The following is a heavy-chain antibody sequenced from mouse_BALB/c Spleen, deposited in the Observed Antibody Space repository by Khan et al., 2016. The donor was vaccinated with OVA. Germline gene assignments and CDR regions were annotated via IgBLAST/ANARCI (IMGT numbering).Heavy chain of an antibody. CDR2: INPSNGYT. Sequence: VRLQQPGAELARPGASVKMSCKASGYTFTTYTMHWVKQRPGQGLEWIGYINPSNGYTNYNQKFKDKSTLTADKSSSTAYMQLSSLTSDYSAVYYCAREGAYYRSDGWFSYWGQGTLVTVSA. J-gene: IGHJ3*01. CDR3: AREGAYYRSDGWFSY. CDR1: GYTFTTYT. V-gene: IGHV1-4*01. D-gene: IGHD2-14*01.